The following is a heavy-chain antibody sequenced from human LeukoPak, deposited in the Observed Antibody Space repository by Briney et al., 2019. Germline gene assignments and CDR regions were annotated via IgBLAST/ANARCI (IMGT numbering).Heavy chain of an antibody. V-gene: IGHV1-2*06. CDR2: VNPNSGGT. D-gene: IGHD5-18*01. J-gene: IGHJ4*02. CDR1: GYTFTGYF. CDR3: ARGPLYSYGIFDY. Sequence: ASVKVSCKASGYTFTGYFIHWVRQAPGQGLEWMGRVNPNSGGTNYAQKFQGRVTVTRDTSISTAYMELSRLRSYDTAVYYCARGPLYSYGIFDYWGQGTLVTVSS.